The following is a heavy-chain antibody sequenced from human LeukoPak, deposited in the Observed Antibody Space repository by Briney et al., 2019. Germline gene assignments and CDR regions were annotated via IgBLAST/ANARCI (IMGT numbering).Heavy chain of an antibody. CDR3: ARVVGYSSPT. CDR2: INPNSGGT. D-gene: IGHD6-13*01. CDR1: GGTFSSYA. J-gene: IGHJ3*01. V-gene: IGHV1-2*02. Sequence: GASVKVSCKASGGTFSSYAISWVRQAPGQGLEWMGWINPNSGGTNYAQKFQGRVTMTRDTSISTAYMELSRLRSDDTAVYYCARVVGYSSPTWGQGTMVTVSS.